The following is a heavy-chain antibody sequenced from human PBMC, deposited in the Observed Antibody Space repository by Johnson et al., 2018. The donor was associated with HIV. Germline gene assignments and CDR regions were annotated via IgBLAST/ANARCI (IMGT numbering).Heavy chain of an antibody. V-gene: IGHV3-33*06. CDR1: GFTFSNYG. CDR2: IWYDGSNK. J-gene: IGHJ3*01. Sequence: QVQLVESGGGVVQPGRSLRLSCAASGFTFSNYGMHWVRQAPGKGLELVAVIWYDGSNKYYADSVKGRFTISRDNSKNTLYLQMNSLRAEDTAVYYCAKDITPYSVAFDLWGQGTMVTVSS. CDR3: AKDITPYSVAFDL. D-gene: IGHD3-10*01.